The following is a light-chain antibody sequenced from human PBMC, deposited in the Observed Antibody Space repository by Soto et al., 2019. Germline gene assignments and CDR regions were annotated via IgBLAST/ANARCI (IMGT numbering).Light chain of an antibody. Sequence: QSVLTQPPSASATPGQRVTISCSGSSSNIGSNNVEWYQHLPGTAPKVLIYSNNQGPSGVPDRFSGSKSGTSASLAISGLQSEDEADYYCASWDDSLNGLVIGGGTKLTVL. CDR2: SNN. CDR3: ASWDDSLNGLV. V-gene: IGLV1-44*01. J-gene: IGLJ3*02. CDR1: SSNIGSNN.